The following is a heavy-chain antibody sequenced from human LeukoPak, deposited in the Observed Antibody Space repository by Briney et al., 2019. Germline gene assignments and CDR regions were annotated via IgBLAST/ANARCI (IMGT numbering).Heavy chain of an antibody. Sequence: GGSLRLSCAASGFTFSDYNMRWIRQAPGKGLEWVSSISRSGSTKYYADSVKGRFTISRDNAKNSLFLQMNSLRAEDTAVYYCARARIYGGNEIDYWGQGTLVTVSS. D-gene: IGHD4-23*01. J-gene: IGHJ4*02. CDR2: ISRSGSTK. V-gene: IGHV3-11*01. CDR1: GFTFSDYN. CDR3: ARARIYGGNEIDY.